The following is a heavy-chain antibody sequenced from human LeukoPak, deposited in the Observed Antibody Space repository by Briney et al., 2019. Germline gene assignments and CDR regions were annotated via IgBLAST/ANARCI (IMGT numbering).Heavy chain of an antibody. CDR3: AKDSAAGLDL. V-gene: IGHV3-23*01. D-gene: IGHD6-13*01. Sequence: LAGGSLRLSCAASGFTFSSYAMSWVRQAPGKGLEWVSCISESGEETYYADSVKGQFTISRDTSKNTLFLQMNNLRAEDTAVYYCAKDSAAGLDLWGRGTLVIVSS. J-gene: IGHJ2*01. CDR2: ISESGEET. CDR1: GFTFSSYA.